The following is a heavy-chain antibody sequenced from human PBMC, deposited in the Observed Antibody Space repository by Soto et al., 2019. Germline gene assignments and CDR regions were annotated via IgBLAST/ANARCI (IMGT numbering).Heavy chain of an antibody. V-gene: IGHV1-69*01. Sequence: QVQLVQSGAEVKKPGSSVKVSCKASGGTFSSYAISWVRQAPVQGLEWMGGIIPIFGTANYAQKFQGRVTINADESTSTAYMVLSRLRSEYTAVYYCARDMGPRGRYYYSRLNWYFDLWGRGTLVTVSS. CDR1: GGTFSSYA. J-gene: IGHJ2*01. CDR2: IIPIFGTA. D-gene: IGHD3-22*01. CDR3: ARDMGPRGRYYYSRLNWYFDL.